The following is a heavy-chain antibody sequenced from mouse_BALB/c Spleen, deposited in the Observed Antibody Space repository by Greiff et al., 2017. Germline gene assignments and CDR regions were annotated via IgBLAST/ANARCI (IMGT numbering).Heavy chain of an antibody. CDR2: INPSNGGT. CDR3: TIIYYGYLYAMDY. V-gene: IGHV1S16*01. Sequence: SGAELVKPGASVKLSCKASGYTFTSYYMYWVKQRPGQGLEWIGEINPSNGGTNFNEKFKSKATLTVDKSSSTAYMQLSSLTSEDSAVYYCTIIYYGYLYAMDYWGQGTSVTVSS. J-gene: IGHJ4*01. D-gene: IGHD2-2*01. CDR1: GYTFTSYY.